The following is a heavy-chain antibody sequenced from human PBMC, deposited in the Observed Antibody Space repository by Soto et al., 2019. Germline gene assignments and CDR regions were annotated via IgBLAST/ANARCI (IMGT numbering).Heavy chain of an antibody. D-gene: IGHD3-22*01. J-gene: IGHJ4*02. CDR1: GFTFSSYT. CDR3: VKGDTSGYYYDHFDY. Sequence: GGSLRLSCSASGFTFSSYTMHWVRQAPGKGLEYVSTIGSNGGGTYYADSVKGRFTISRDNSKNTLHLQMSSLRAEDTAVYYCVKGDTSGYYYDHFDYWGQGTLVTVS. V-gene: IGHV3-64D*08. CDR2: IGSNGGGT.